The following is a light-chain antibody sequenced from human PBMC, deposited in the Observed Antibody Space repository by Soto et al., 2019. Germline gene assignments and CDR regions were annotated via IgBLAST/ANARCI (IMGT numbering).Light chain of an antibody. V-gene: IGKV3-20*01. CDR3: QHDDIWT. Sequence: LRHSDGTLPLPLGERATLSCRASQSVSSSYLAWYQQKPRQAPRLLIDGASSRATGVPDRFSGSGSGTDFTLTISRLEPEDFAVYYCQHDDIWTIGQGTKVDIK. CDR2: GAS. J-gene: IGKJ1*01. CDR1: QSVSSSY.